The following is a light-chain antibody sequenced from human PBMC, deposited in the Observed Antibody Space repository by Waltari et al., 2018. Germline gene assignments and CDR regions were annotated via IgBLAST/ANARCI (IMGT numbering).Light chain of an antibody. J-gene: IGLJ2*01. CDR1: KLGDKY. CDR3: QAWDSSTVV. CDR2: EDS. Sequence: SYELPQPPSVSVSPGQAASITCPGDKLGDKYACWSQQKPGQSPVLVIYEDSKRPSGSPERLSGSNAGNTATLTISGTQAMDEADYYCQAWDSSTVVFGGGTKLTVL. V-gene: IGLV3-1*01.